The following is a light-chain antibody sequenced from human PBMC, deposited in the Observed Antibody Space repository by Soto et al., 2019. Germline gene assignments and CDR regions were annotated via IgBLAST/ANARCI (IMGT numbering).Light chain of an antibody. Sequence: QSVLTQPPSVSGAPGQRVTISCTGSSSNIGAGYDVHWYQQLPGTAPKLLIYSNSNRPSGVPDRFSGSKSGAPASLAVTGLQAEDEADYYCQSYDSSLSVVFGGGTKLTVL. CDR3: QSYDSSLSVV. V-gene: IGLV1-40*01. CDR2: SNS. CDR1: SSNIGAGYD. J-gene: IGLJ2*01.